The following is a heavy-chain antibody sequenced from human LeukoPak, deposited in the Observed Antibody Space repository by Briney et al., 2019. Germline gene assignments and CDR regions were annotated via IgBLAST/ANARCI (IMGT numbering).Heavy chain of an antibody. CDR3: ARGASTAAKYGMDV. Sequence: GGSLRLSCAASGFTFSSYAMHWVRQAPGKGLEWVAVISYDGSNKYYADSVRGRFTISRDNSKNTLYLQMNSLRTEDTAVYYCARGASTAAKYGMDVWGRGTAVTVSS. D-gene: IGHD2-21*02. CDR1: GFTFSSYA. V-gene: IGHV3-30-3*01. CDR2: ISYDGSNK. J-gene: IGHJ6*02.